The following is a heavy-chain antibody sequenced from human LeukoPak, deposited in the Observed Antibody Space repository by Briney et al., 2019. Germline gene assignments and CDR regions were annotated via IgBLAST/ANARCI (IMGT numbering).Heavy chain of an antibody. CDR3: ARASGIQLWLTVY. D-gene: IGHD5-18*01. Sequence: PSETLSLTCTVSGGSISSGDYYWSWIRQPPGKGLEWIGYIYYSGSTYYNPSLKSRVAISVDTSKNQFSLKLSSVTAADTAVYYCARASGIQLWLTVYWGQGTLVTVSS. CDR1: GGSISSGDYY. V-gene: IGHV4-30-4*01. CDR2: IYYSGST. J-gene: IGHJ4*02.